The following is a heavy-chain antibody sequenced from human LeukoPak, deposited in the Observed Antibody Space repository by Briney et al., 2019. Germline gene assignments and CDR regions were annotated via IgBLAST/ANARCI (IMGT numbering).Heavy chain of an antibody. CDR2: IYTSGST. J-gene: IGHJ5*02. Sequence: SETLSLTCTVSGGSISSYYWSWIRQPPGKGLEWIGYIYTSGSTNYNPSLKSRVTISVDTSKNQFSLKLSSVTAADTAVYYCARRVPSGDPNNNWFDPWGQGTLVTVSS. CDR3: ARRVPSGDPNNNWFDP. CDR1: GGSISSYY. V-gene: IGHV4-4*09. D-gene: IGHD4-17*01.